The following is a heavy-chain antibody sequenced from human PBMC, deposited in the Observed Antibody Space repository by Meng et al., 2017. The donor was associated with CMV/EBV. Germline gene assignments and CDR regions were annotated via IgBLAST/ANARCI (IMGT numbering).Heavy chain of an antibody. J-gene: IGHJ4*02. D-gene: IGHD3-16*01. CDR3: ARGGPYYFDY. Sequence: SVKVSCKASGYTFNKHGINWVRQAPGQGLEWMGRIIPILGIANYAQKFQGRVTITADKSTSTAYMELSSLRSEDTAVYYCARGGPYYFDYWGQGTLVTVSS. V-gene: IGHV1-69*04. CDR2: IIPILGIA. CDR1: GYTFNKHG.